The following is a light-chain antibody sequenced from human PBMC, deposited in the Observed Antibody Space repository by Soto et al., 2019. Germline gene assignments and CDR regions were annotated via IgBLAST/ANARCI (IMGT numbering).Light chain of an antibody. CDR3: QQSNNWPWT. V-gene: IGKV3-15*01. Sequence: EIVMTQSPGTLSVSAGERVTLPCRASQSVSSDLAWYQQKPGQAPRLLIYGASTRATDIPARFSGSGSGTDFTLTVSSLQSEDFAVYYCQQSNNWPWTFGQGTKVDI. CDR2: GAS. CDR1: QSVSSD. J-gene: IGKJ1*01.